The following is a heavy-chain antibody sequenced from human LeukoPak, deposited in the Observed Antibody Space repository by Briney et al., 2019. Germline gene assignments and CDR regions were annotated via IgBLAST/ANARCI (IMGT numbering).Heavy chain of an antibody. J-gene: IGHJ5*02. Sequence: GGSLRLSCAASGFTFSSYEMNWVRQAPGKGLEWVSYISSSGSTIYYADSVKGRFTISRDNAKNSLYLQMNSLRAEDTAVYYCARERERFFNLWGQGTLVTVSS. CDR1: GFTFSSYE. V-gene: IGHV3-48*03. D-gene: IGHD3-3*01. CDR3: ARERERFFNL. CDR2: ISSSGSTI.